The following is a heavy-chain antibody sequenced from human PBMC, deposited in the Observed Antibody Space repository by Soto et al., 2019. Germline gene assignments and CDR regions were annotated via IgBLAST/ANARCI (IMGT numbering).Heavy chain of an antibody. V-gene: IGHV3-23*01. CDR3: AKDRMSYNSVWDPFDI. J-gene: IGHJ3*02. D-gene: IGHD1-26*01. Sequence: LRLSCAASGFTLSTYAMSWVRQAPGKGLEWVAGTGGLETDTYYADSVRGRFAISRDNSRSTLVLQMTSLRADDTAIYYCAKDRMSYNSVWDPFDIWGQGTVVTVSS. CDR1: GFTLSTYA. CDR2: TGGLETDT.